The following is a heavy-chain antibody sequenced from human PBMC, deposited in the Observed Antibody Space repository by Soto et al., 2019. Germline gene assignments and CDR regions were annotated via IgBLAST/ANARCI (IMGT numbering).Heavy chain of an antibody. CDR3: ASAARGYHLPSHYLGYMDV. Sequence: QVHLVQSGAEGKKPWSSVKVSCRASGGTFSSYTISWVRQAPGQGLEWMGRIIPILGIANYAQKFQGRVTMTADKSTSTAYMELSSVRSESTAVYYCASAARGYHLPSHYLGYMDVWGKGTTVTVSS. V-gene: IGHV1-69*02. J-gene: IGHJ6*03. D-gene: IGHD2-2*01. CDR2: IIPILGIA. CDR1: GGTFSSYT.